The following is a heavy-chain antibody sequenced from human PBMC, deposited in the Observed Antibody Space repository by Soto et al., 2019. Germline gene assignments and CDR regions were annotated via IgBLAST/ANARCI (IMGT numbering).Heavy chain of an antibody. V-gene: IGHV1-46*03. D-gene: IGHD2-15*01. CDR1: GYTFTSYY. J-gene: IGHJ5*02. CDR3: AIVVAANNWFDP. Sequence: ASVKVSCKASGYTFTSYYMHWVRQAPGQGLEWMGIINPSGGSTSYAQKFQGRVTMTRDTSTSTVYMELSSLRSEDTAVYYCAIVVAANNWFDPWGQGTLVTVSS. CDR2: INPSGGST.